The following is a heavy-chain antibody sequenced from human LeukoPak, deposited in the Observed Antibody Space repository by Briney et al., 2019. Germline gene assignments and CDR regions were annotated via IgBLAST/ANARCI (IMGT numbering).Heavy chain of an antibody. V-gene: IGHV1-2*02. J-gene: IGHJ4*02. CDR3: TRGLPRDGLVVIAAANEY. D-gene: IGHD2-2*01. Sequence: GASVKVSCKASGYTFTGYYMHWVRQAPGQGLEWMGWINPNSGGTNYAQKFQGRVTMTRDTSISTAYMELSRLTSEDTGVYYCTRGLPRDGLVVIAAANEYWGQGSLVTVSS. CDR1: GYTFTGYY. CDR2: INPNSGGT.